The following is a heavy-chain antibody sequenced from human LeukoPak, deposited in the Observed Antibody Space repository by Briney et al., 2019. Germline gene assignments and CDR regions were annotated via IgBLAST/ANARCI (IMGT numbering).Heavy chain of an antibody. CDR3: AKGPTPYSSEARFDY. CDR2: IRYDGGNK. CDR1: GFTFSSYA. Sequence: AGGSLTLSCAASGFTFSSYAMHWVRQAPGKGLEWVTFIRYDGGNKYYTDSVKGRFTISRDNSTNTLYLQMNSPRAEATAVYYCAKGPTPYSSEARFDYWGQGTLVTVSS. V-gene: IGHV3-30*02. J-gene: IGHJ4*02. D-gene: IGHD6-19*01.